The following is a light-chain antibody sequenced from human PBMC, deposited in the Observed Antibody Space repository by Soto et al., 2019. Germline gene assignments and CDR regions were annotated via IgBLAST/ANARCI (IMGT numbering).Light chain of an antibody. Sequence: EIVLTQSPATLSLSPGERATLSCRASQSVSSFLAWYHQKPGQPPRLLIYDASNRATGIPARFSGSGSGTDFTLTSSSLAPEDLAVYYCQHRSNWPLTFGQGTRLEIK. J-gene: IGKJ5*01. V-gene: IGKV3-11*01. CDR1: QSVSSF. CDR3: QHRSNWPLT. CDR2: DAS.